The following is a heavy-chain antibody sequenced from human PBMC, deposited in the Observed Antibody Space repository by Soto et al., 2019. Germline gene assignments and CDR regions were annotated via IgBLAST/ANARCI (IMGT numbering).Heavy chain of an antibody. J-gene: IGHJ4*02. Sequence: GGSLRLSCVVSGFTFSIYGMNWVRQVPGKGPFCVSPISADGNTTYYADSVKGRFTISRDNSKNTLYLQMNNLKAEYTAIYYWTRGARAESSVTAGHWGQGTPVTVS. D-gene: IGHD2-21*02. V-gene: IGHV3-74*01. CDR3: TRGARAESSVTAGH. CDR2: ISADGNTT. CDR1: GFTFSIYG.